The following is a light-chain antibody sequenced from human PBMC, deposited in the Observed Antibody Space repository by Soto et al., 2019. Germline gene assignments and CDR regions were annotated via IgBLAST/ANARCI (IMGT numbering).Light chain of an antibody. CDR3: LQDYNYPRT. J-gene: IGKJ1*01. CDR1: QGIGDD. Sequence: AIQMTQSPSSLSASVGDRVTITCRASQGIGDDLGWYQQKPGKAPKVLIYAASSLQSGVPSRFSGSGSGTDFTLTISRLQPEDFATYYCLQDYNYPRTFGQGTKVDI. CDR2: AAS. V-gene: IGKV1-6*01.